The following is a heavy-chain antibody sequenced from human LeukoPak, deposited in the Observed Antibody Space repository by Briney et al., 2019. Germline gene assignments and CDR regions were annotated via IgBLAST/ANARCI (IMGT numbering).Heavy chain of an antibody. Sequence: SETLSLTCAVYGESFSGYYWSWIRQPPGRGLEWIGEINHSGSTSYSASLKSRVTISVDTSKNQFSLKLNSVTAADAAVYYCARGDIAAGGAPFDYWGQGTLVTVSS. CDR1: GESFSGYY. D-gene: IGHD6-13*01. CDR2: INHSGST. J-gene: IGHJ4*02. V-gene: IGHV4-34*01. CDR3: ARGDIAAGGAPFDY.